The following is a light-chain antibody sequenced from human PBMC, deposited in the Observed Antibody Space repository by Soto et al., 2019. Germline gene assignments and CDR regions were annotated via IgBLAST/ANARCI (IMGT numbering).Light chain of an antibody. J-gene: IGLJ2*01. CDR2: EVS. Sequence: QSALTQPASVSGSPGQSITISCTGTSSDVGGYNYVSWYQQHPGKAPKLIIYEVSNRPSGVSNRFSGSKSGNTASLTISGLQAEVEVDYYCSSYTSSSPRVFGGVTKLTVL. V-gene: IGLV2-14*01. CDR1: SSDVGGYNY. CDR3: SSYTSSSPRV.